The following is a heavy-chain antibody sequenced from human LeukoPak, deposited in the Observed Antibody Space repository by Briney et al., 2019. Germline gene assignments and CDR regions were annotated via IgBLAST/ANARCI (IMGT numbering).Heavy chain of an antibody. V-gene: IGHV1-2*02. D-gene: IGHD1-1*01. J-gene: IGHJ6*03. CDR3: ARDSTPSALYMDV. CDR1: GYTFNGYY. CDR2: INPNSGGT. Sequence: ASVKVSCKASGYTFNGYYMHWVRQAPGQGLEWMGWINPNSGGTNYAQKFQGRVTMTRDTSISTAYMELSRLRSDDTAVYYCARDSTPSALYMDVWGKGTTVTVSS.